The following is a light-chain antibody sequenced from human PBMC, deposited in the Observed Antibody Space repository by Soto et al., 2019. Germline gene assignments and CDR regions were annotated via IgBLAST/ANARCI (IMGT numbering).Light chain of an antibody. CDR2: AAS. J-gene: IGKJ4*01. V-gene: IGKV1-9*01. CDR3: QHLKSYPLT. Sequence: DIQLTQSPSFLSASVGDRVTITCRASQGISSYLAWYQQKPGKAPKLLIYAASTLQGGVPSRFSRSGSGTECSLSISRRQPEDFATYYCQHLKSYPLTFGGGTKVEIK. CDR1: QGISSY.